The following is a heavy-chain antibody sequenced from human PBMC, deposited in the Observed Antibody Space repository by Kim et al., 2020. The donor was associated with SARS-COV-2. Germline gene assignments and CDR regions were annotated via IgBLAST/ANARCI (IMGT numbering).Heavy chain of an antibody. CDR2: IKSKTDGGTT. J-gene: IGHJ6*02. Sequence: GGSLRLSCAASGFTFSNAWMSWVRQAPGKGLEWVGRIKSKTDGGTTHYAAPVKGRFNISRDDSKNTLYLQMNSLKTEDTAVYYCTTLLRYFDWLAVKYYYYGMDVWGQGTTVTVSS. D-gene: IGHD3-9*01. CDR3: TTLLRYFDWLAVKYYYYGMDV. V-gene: IGHV3-15*01. CDR1: GFTFSNAW.